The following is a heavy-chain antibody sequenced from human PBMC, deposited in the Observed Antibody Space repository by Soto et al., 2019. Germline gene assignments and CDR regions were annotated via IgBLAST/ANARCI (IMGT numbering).Heavy chain of an antibody. CDR3: AREYSSSSSFDY. V-gene: IGHV4-61*08. CDR1: GGSVSSGGYY. J-gene: IGHJ4*02. D-gene: IGHD6-6*01. Sequence: SETLSLTCTVSGGSVSSGGYYWSWIRQPPGKGLEWIGYIYYSGSTNYNPSLKSRVTISVDTSKNQFSLKLSSVTAADTAVYYCAREYSSSSSFDYWGQGTLVTVSS. CDR2: IYYSGST.